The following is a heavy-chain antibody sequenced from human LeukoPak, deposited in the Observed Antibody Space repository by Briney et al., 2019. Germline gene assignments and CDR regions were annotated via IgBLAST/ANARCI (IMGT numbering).Heavy chain of an antibody. Sequence: PGGSLRLSCAASGFTFSSYWMNWVRQAPGKGLVWVSRINSDGSITTYADSVKGRITISRDNAKNTLYLQMNSLRAEDTAVYYCARASYTTSRFDYWGQGTLATVSS. CDR1: GFTFSSYW. J-gene: IGHJ4*02. CDR2: INSDGSIT. CDR3: ARASYTTSRFDY. D-gene: IGHD6-13*01. V-gene: IGHV3-74*03.